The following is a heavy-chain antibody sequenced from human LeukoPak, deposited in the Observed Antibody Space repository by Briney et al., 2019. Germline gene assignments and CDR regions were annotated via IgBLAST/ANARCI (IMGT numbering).Heavy chain of an antibody. J-gene: IGHJ1*01. V-gene: IGHV4-34*01. CDR2: INHSGST. CDR3: ARIAESSGWSRERYFQH. Sequence: SETLSLTCAVYGGSFSGYYWSWIRQPPGKGLEWIGEINHSGSTNYNPSLKSRVTTSVDTSKNQFSLKLSSVTAADTAVYYCARIAESSGWSRERYFQHWGQGTLVTVSS. CDR1: GGSFSGYY. D-gene: IGHD6-19*01.